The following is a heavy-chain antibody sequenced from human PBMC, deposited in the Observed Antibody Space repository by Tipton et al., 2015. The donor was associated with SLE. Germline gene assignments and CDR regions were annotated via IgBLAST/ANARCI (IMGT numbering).Heavy chain of an antibody. CDR2: IYFSGST. CDR3: AHANWGTNFDY. V-gene: IGHV4-39*07. J-gene: IGHJ4*02. D-gene: IGHD7-27*01. CDR1: GASISSDSYY. Sequence: TLSLTCTVSGASISSDSYYWSWIRQPAGKGLEWIGSIYFSGSTYYNPSLESRVTISVDTSKNQFSLKLSSVTAADTAVFYCAHANWGTNFDYWGQGTLVTVSS.